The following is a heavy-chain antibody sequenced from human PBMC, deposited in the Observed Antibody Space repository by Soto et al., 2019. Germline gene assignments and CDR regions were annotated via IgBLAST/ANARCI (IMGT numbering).Heavy chain of an antibody. CDR1: GYSFTIYW. D-gene: IGHD6-13*01. J-gene: IGHJ3*02. Sequence: PGESLKISCRGSGYSFTIYWISWVRQMPGKGLEWMGRIDPSDSYTNYSPSFQGHVTISADKSISTAYLQWSSLKASDTAMYYCAVGDSSSWGDDAFDIWGQGTMVTVSS. CDR3: AVGDSSSWGDDAFDI. CDR2: IDPSDSYT. V-gene: IGHV5-10-1*01.